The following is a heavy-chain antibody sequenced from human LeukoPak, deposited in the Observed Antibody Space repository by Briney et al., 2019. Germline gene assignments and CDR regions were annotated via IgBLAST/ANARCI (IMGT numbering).Heavy chain of an antibody. CDR3: ARGDLEQQLVH. J-gene: IGHJ4*02. V-gene: IGHV1-69*05. Sequence: GSSVKVSCKVSGGTFSSYAISWVRQAPGQGLEWMGRIIPIFGTANYAQKFQGRVTITTDESTSTAYMELSSLRSEDTAVYYCARGDLEQQLVHWGQGTLVTVSS. CDR1: GGTFSSYA. CDR2: IIPIFGTA. D-gene: IGHD6-13*01.